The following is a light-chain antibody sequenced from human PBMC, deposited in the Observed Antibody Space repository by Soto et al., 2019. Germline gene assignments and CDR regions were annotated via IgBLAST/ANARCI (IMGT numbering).Light chain of an antibody. CDR2: TAS. J-gene: IGKJ2*02. V-gene: IGKV1-39*01. CDR3: QQSYSTPRT. Sequence: DIQMTQSPSSLSVSVGERVTITCRASQSVGSYLTWYQQKPGKAPKLLIYTASNLQSGVPSRFSGSGSGTDFTLTISNLQPEDFATYYCQQSYSTPRTFGQGTKLEIK. CDR1: QSVGSY.